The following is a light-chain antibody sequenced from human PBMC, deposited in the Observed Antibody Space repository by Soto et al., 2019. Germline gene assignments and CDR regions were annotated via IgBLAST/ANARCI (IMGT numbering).Light chain of an antibody. CDR3: QQHGSSPFT. Sequence: EIVLTQSPGTLSLSPGERATLSCRASQSVTSSSLAWYQQKPGQAPRLLIYGASSRATGIPDRFSGSGSGTDFTLTISSLGPADFAVYYCQQHGSSPFTFGPGTKVDIK. J-gene: IGKJ3*01. CDR2: GAS. V-gene: IGKV3-20*01. CDR1: QSVTSSS.